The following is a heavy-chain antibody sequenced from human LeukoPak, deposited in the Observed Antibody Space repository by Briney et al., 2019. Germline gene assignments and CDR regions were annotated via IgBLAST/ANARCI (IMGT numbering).Heavy chain of an antibody. CDR2: IKYDASST. V-gene: IGHV3-74*01. J-gene: IGHJ4*02. CDR1: GFTFSSHW. D-gene: IGHD3-22*01. CDR3: ARDGGWLEKNSKDY. Sequence: GGSLRLSCADSGFTFSSHWMHWVRQAPGKGLVWVSRIKYDASSTSYADSVKGRFTISRDNAKNTLYLQMNSLRAEDTAVYYCARDGGWLEKNSKDYWGQGTLVTVSS.